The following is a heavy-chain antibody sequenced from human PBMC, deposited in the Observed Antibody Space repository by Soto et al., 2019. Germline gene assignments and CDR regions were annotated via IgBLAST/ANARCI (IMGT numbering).Heavy chain of an antibody. CDR2: ITPFNGNT. CDR3: ARSRDYAMDV. CDR1: GDTLTYRH. Sequence: ASVKVSCKASGDTLTYRHLHWVRQAPGQALEWMGRITPFNGNTKYAQKFQDRVTITLDRSMSTAYMELSSLRSEDTAMYLCARSRDYAMDVWGQGTTVTVSS. V-gene: IGHV1-45*02. J-gene: IGHJ6*02. D-gene: IGHD3-10*01.